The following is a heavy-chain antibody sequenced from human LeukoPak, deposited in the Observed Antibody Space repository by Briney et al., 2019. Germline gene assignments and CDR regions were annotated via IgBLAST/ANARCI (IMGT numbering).Heavy chain of an antibody. CDR2: INHSGST. CDR3: ARHPILRFLEWLGTPPPADAFDI. J-gene: IGHJ3*02. CDR1: GGSFSGYY. V-gene: IGHV4-34*01. D-gene: IGHD3-3*01. Sequence: KPSETLSLTCAVYGGSFSGYYWSWIRQPPGKGLEWIGEINHSGSTNYNPSLKSRVTVSVDTSKNQFSLKLSSVTAADTAVYYCARHPILRFLEWLGTPPPADAFDIWGQGTMVTFSS.